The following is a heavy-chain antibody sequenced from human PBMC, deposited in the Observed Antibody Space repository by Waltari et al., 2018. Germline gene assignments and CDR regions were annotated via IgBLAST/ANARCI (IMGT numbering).Heavy chain of an antibody. D-gene: IGHD4-17*01. CDR2: ISSSSSYI. CDR3: ARAGGGEQTRKKSDGDYDSGQY. Sequence: EVQLVESGGGLVKPGGSLRLSCAASGFTFSSYSMNWVRQAPGKGLEWVSSISSSSSYIYYADSVKGRFTISRDNAKNSLYLQMNSLRAEDTAVYYCARAGGGEQTRKKSDGDYDSGQYWGQGTLVTVSS. V-gene: IGHV3-21*01. CDR1: GFTFSSYS. J-gene: IGHJ4*02.